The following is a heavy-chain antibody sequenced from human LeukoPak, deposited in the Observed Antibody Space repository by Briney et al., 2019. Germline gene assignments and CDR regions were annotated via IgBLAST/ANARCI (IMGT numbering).Heavy chain of an antibody. CDR1: GFTFSTYW. CDR3: ARDKKAGSSDGSVFDS. CDR2: IKYDATEK. D-gene: IGHD2-2*01. J-gene: IGHJ4*02. V-gene: IGHV3-7*01. Sequence: GGSLRLSCTVSGFTFSTYWMSWVRQAPGKGPEWVAIIKYDATEKYYVESVNGRFTVSRDNAKDSVYLQLNSLRAEDTAVYYCARDKKAGSSDGSVFDSWGQGTLVTVSS.